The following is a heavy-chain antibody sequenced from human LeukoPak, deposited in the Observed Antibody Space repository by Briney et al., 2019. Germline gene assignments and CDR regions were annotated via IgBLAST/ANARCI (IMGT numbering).Heavy chain of an antibody. J-gene: IGHJ4*02. CDR2: INHSGST. CDR1: GGSFSGYY. CDR3: ARSRTGYSYYFDY. D-gene: IGHD3-9*01. Sequence: SETLSLTCAVYGGSFSGYYWSWIRQPPGKGLEWIGEINHSGSTNYNPSLKSRVTISVDTSKNQFSLKLSSVTAADTAVHYCARSRTGYSYYFDYWGQGTLVTVSS. V-gene: IGHV4-34*01.